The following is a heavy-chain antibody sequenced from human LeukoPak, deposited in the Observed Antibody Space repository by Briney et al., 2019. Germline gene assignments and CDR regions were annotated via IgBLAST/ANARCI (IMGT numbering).Heavy chain of an antibody. CDR3: ASDGIALTGGWAGFDY. CDR1: GGSISSSSYY. V-gene: IGHV3-53*01. CDR2: IYSGGST. J-gene: IGHJ4*02. Sequence: ETLSLTCTVSGGSISSSSYYWGWIRQPPGKGLEWVSVIYSGGSTYYADSVKGRFTISRDNSKNTLYLQMDSLRAEDTAVYYCASDGIALTGGWAGFDYWGQGTLVTVSS. D-gene: IGHD6-19*01.